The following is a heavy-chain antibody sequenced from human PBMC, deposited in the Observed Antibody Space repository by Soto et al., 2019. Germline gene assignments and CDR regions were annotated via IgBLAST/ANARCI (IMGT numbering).Heavy chain of an antibody. CDR3: ALNLVRGLIQTFDY. D-gene: IGHD3-10*01. Sequence: QVQLQESGPGLVKPSQTLSLTCTVSGGSISNGGYYWSWIRQHPGKGLEWIGYIYFSGSTYYNPSLKSRVTISVDTSKNQFSLKLSSVTAADTAVYYCALNLVRGLIQTFDYWGQGILVTVSS. CDR2: IYFSGST. CDR1: GGSISNGGYY. V-gene: IGHV4-31*03. J-gene: IGHJ4*02.